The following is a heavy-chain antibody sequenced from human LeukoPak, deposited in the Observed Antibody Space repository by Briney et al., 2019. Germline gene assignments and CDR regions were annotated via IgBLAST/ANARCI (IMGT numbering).Heavy chain of an antibody. CDR1: GFTSAAYA. CDR2: IRWNRGSI. Sequence: GRSLRPSCAPSGFTSAAYAMPWVRQAPGKGLDWVSGIRWNRGSIGYADSVKGRFTTYRDNGKTSLYLLMNSLRAEDTALYYSAKGLWFGELLGGHFDYWGQGTLVTVSS. J-gene: IGHJ4*02. CDR3: AKGLWFGELLGGHFDY. V-gene: IGHV3-9*02. D-gene: IGHD3-10*01.